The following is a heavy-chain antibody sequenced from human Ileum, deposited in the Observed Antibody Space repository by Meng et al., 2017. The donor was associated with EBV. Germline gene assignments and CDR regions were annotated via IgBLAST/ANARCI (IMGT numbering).Heavy chain of an antibody. J-gene: IGHJ1*01. Sequence: RKSEPARCRSCENLPRTCPVAGDSITNHNWWAWVRQPPGKGLEWIGEIPHRGSSAYNPSLKSRVSMSIDKSKNQFSLKLTSVTAADTAVYHCLRGSGGSVWGQGTLVTVSS. D-gene: IGHD3-10*01. V-gene: IGHV4-4*02. CDR1: GDSITNHNW. CDR2: IPHRGSS. CDR3: LRGSGGSV.